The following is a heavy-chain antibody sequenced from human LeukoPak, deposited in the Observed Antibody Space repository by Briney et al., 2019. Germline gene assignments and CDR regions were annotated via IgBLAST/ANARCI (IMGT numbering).Heavy chain of an antibody. D-gene: IGHD1-26*01. Sequence: GGSLRLSCAASGFTFNNAWMTWVRQAPGKGLEWVGRIKSKTDGGTTDYAAPVKGRFTISRDDSKNTLHLQMNSLKTEDTAVYYCTTGVKWELPFDYWGQGTLVTASS. J-gene: IGHJ4*02. CDR1: GFTFNNAW. V-gene: IGHV3-15*01. CDR3: TTGVKWELPFDY. CDR2: IKSKTDGGTT.